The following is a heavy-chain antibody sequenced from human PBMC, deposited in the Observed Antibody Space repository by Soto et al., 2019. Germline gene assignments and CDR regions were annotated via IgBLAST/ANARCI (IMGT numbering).Heavy chain of an antibody. J-gene: IGHJ6*02. CDR2: ISGSGGST. V-gene: IGHV3-23*01. CDR3: AKDQYYDFWSGYYTRADYYYGMDV. D-gene: IGHD3-3*01. Sequence: EVQLLESGGGLVQPGGSLRLSCAAAGSTFSSYAMSWVRQAPGKGLEWVSAISGSGGSTYYADSVKGRFTISRDNSKNTLYLQMNSLRAEDTAVYYCAKDQYYDFWSGYYTRADYYYGMDVWGQGTTVTVSS. CDR1: GSTFSSYA.